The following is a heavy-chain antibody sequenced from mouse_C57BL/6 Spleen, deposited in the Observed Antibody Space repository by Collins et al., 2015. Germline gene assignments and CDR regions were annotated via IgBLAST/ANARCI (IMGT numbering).Heavy chain of an antibody. J-gene: IGHJ2*01. CDR1: GYSITSDYA. V-gene: IGHV3-2*02. Sequence: DVQLQESGPGLVKPSQPLSLTCTVTGYSITSDYAWNWIRQFPGNKLEWMGYISYSGSTSYNPSLKSRISITRDTSKNQFFLQLNSVTTEDTATYYCARNYGLDYWGQGTTLTVSS. CDR3: ARNYGLDY. D-gene: IGHD1-1*01. CDR2: ISYSGST.